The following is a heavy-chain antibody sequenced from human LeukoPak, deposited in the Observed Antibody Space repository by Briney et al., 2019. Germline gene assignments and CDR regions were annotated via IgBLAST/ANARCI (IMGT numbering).Heavy chain of an antibody. V-gene: IGHV1-69*05. D-gene: IGHD3-22*01. CDR1: GGTFSSYA. CDR2: IIPIFGTA. J-gene: IGHJ6*02. CDR3: ARASGDSSGYYFQLGYYGMDV. Sequence: SVKVSCKASGGTFSSYAISWVRQAPGQGLEWMGGIIPIFGTANYAQKFQGRVTITTDESTSTAYMELSSLRSEDTAVYYCARASGDSSGYYFQLGYYGMDVWGQGTTVTVSS.